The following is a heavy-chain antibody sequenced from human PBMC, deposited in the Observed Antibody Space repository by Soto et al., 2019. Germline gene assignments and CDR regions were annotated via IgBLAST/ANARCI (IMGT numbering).Heavy chain of an antibody. J-gene: IGHJ4*02. V-gene: IGHV4-34*01. CDR2: INHSGST. D-gene: IGHD6-19*01. Sequence: SETLSLTCAVYGGSFSGYYWSWIRQPPGKGLEWIGEINHSGSTNYNPSLKSRVTISVDTSKNQFSLKLSSVTAADTAVYYCARTAPGIAVAGIASDYWGQGTLVTVSS. CDR3: ARTAPGIAVAGIASDY. CDR1: GGSFSGYY.